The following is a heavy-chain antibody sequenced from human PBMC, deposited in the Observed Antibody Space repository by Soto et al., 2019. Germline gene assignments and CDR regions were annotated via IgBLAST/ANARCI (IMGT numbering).Heavy chain of an antibody. CDR3: AKMEGMDPWAYSFDY. V-gene: IGHV3-23*01. D-gene: IGHD2-2*03. Sequence: EVQVLESGGGLVQPGGSLRLSCAATGFTFSDFAMSWVRQAPGQGLEWVSRIYGGGNGPHYADSVKGRVTISRDNCKNTLYLQMNSLRAEDTAVYYCAKMEGMDPWAYSFDYWGQGTLVTVSS. J-gene: IGHJ4*02. CDR1: GFTFSDFA. CDR2: IYGGGNGP.